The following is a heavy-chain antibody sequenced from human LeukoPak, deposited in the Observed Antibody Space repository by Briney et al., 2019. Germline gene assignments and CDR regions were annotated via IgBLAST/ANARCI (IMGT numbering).Heavy chain of an antibody. CDR1: GYTFTGYY. V-gene: IGHV1-2*02. CDR3: ANIGTTVTTDFDY. Sequence: ASVKVSCEASGYTFTGYYMHWLRQAPGQGLEWMGWINPNSGGTNYAQKFQGRVTMTRDTSISTAYMELSRLRSDDTAVYYCANIGTTVTTDFDYWGQGTLVTVSS. J-gene: IGHJ4*02. CDR2: INPNSGGT. D-gene: IGHD4-11*01.